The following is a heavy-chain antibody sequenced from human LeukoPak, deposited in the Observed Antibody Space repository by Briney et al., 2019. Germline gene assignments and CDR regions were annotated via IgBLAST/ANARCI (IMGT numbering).Heavy chain of an antibody. J-gene: IGHJ6*03. CDR1: GFTFSGYA. Sequence: GSLRLSCAASGFTFSGYAMSWIRQPPGKGLEWIGEINDSGSTKYNPSLKRRVTISVDTSKNQFSLKLSSVTAADTAVYYCARGLKIQWLRNTYYYYYMDVWGKGTTVTISS. CDR3: ARGLKIQWLRNTYYYYYMDV. CDR2: INDSGST. V-gene: IGHV4-34*01. D-gene: IGHD5-12*01.